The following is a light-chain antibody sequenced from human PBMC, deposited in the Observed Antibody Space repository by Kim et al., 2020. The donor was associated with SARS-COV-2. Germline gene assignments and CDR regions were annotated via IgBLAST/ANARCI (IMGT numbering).Light chain of an antibody. CDR1: VLAKKY. J-gene: IGLJ3*02. V-gene: IGLV3-27*01. CDR2: KDS. Sequence: SVSPGQTVRITCSGDVLAKKYARWFQQKPGQAPVLVIYKDSERPSGIPERFSGSSSGTTVTLTISGAQVEDEADYYCYSAADNNGVFGGGTQLTVL. CDR3: YSAADNNGV.